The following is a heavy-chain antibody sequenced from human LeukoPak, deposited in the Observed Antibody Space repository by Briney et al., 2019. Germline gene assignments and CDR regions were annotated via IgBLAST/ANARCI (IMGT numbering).Heavy chain of an antibody. D-gene: IGHD6-13*01. J-gene: IGHJ6*02. Sequence: GGSLRLSCAASGFTFSSYEMNWVRQVPGKGLEWASYISGSGSTTYYADSVKGRFTISRDNSKNTLYLQMGSLRAEDMAVYYCARVGYTSYYYYGMDVWGQGTTVTVSS. CDR3: ARVGYTSYYYYGMDV. CDR1: GFTFSSYE. CDR2: ISGSGSTT. V-gene: IGHV3-48*03.